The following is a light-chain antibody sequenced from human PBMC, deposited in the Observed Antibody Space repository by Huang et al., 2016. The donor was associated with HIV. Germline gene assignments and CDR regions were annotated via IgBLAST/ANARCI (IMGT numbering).Light chain of an antibody. CDR3: QQSYNTPPWT. V-gene: IGKV1-39*01. CDR2: SAS. Sequence: IQMTQSPSSLSASVGDRVTITCRASQSIGTYLNWYQLKVGKAPKLLIYSASYLQDGVSARFSGSGSGTDFTLTINSLQPEDIATYYCQQSYNTPPWTFDQGTKVEI. J-gene: IGKJ1*01. CDR1: QSIGTY.